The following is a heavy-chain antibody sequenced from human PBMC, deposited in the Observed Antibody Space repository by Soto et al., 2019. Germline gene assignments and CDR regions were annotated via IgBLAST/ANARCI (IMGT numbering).Heavy chain of an antibody. Sequence: QVQLVESGGGVVQPGRSLRLSCAASGFTFSSYGMHWVRQAPGKGLEWVAVIWYDGSNKYYADSVKGRFTISRDNSKNTLYLQMNSLRAEDTAVYYCARDREYIAAPSSHYYYGMDVWGQGTTVTVSS. J-gene: IGHJ6*02. CDR3: ARDREYIAAPSSHYYYGMDV. D-gene: IGHD6-25*01. CDR1: GFTFSSYG. V-gene: IGHV3-33*01. CDR2: IWYDGSNK.